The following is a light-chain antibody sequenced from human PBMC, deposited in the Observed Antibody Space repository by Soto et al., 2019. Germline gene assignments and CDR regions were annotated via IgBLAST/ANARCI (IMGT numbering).Light chain of an antibody. CDR3: QQYVSPPRT. CDR1: QSLSKTY. CDR2: GAS. Sequence: EIVVTQSPGTVASCPGERATLSCRASQSLSKTYLAWYQKKPGQAPRLLIDGASNRATGTPDRFSGSGSGTDFTLTISRLEPVDFAEYYCQQYVSPPRTFGQGTKVDIK. J-gene: IGKJ1*01. V-gene: IGKV3-20*01.